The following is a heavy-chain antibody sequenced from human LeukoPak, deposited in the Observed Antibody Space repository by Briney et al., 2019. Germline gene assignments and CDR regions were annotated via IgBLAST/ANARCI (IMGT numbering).Heavy chain of an antibody. Sequence: SVKVSCKASGGTFSSYAISWVRQAPGQGLEWMGGIIPIFGTANYAQKFQGRVTITADESTSTAYMELSSLRSEDTAVYYCARDPGSPDCSSTSCPDYWGQGTLVTVSS. CDR3: ARDPGSPDCSSTSCPDY. CDR2: IIPIFGTA. J-gene: IGHJ4*02. CDR1: GGTFSSYA. V-gene: IGHV1-69*13. D-gene: IGHD2-2*01.